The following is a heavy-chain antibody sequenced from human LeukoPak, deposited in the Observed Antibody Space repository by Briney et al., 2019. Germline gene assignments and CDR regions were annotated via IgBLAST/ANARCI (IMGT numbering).Heavy chain of an antibody. Sequence: PGGSLRLSCAASGFTFSTYWMHWVRQAPGKGLVWVSRINSDGTTTNYADSVKGRFTISRDNAKNTLYLQMNSLRAEDTAVYYCACFSVTPYCAPWGQGTLVTVSS. CDR1: GFTFSTYW. J-gene: IGHJ5*02. CDR2: INSDGTTT. CDR3: ACFSVTPYCAP. D-gene: IGHD4-17*01. V-gene: IGHV3-74*01.